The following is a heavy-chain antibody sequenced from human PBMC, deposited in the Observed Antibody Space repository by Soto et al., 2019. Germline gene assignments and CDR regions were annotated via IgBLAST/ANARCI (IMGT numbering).Heavy chain of an antibody. D-gene: IGHD2-15*01. CDR2: IDSDGIT. J-gene: IGHJ2*01. V-gene: IGHV3-66*01. CDR1: GFTVSSNY. CDR3: ARDGPRTVGYCSGADCYGWYFDL. Sequence: GGSLRLSCAASGFTVSSNYRSWVRQAPGKGLEWVSVIDSDGITYYADSVRGRFTSSRDNSENMVFLQMNTLRAEDTAVYYCARDGPRTVGYCSGADCYGWYFDLWGRGTLVTVSS.